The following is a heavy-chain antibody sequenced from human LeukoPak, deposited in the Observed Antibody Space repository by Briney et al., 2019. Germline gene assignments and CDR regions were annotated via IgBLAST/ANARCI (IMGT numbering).Heavy chain of an antibody. J-gene: IGHJ3*02. CDR1: GGSIGTYY. D-gene: IGHD2-2*01. Sequence: PSETLSLTCSVSGGSIGTYYWTWIRQPPGKGLEWIGYIYYTGSTNYNPSLKSRATMSVDTSKTQVYLKMTSVTVADTAVYYCARPSIQSAAASALDIWGQGKMVTVS. CDR3: ARPSIQSAAASALDI. V-gene: IGHV4-59*08. CDR2: IYYTGST.